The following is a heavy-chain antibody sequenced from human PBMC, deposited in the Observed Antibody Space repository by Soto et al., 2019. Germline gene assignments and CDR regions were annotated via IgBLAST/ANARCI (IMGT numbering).Heavy chain of an antibody. CDR2: ISGSGGST. Sequence: GGSLRLSCAASGFTFSSYAMSWVRQAPGKGLEWVSAISGSGGSTYYADSVKGRFTISRDNSKNTLYLQMNSLRAEDTAVYYCAREEMDYYYYYMDVWGKGTTVTVSS. D-gene: IGHD1-26*01. J-gene: IGHJ6*03. V-gene: IGHV3-23*01. CDR3: AREEMDYYYYYMDV. CDR1: GFTFSSYA.